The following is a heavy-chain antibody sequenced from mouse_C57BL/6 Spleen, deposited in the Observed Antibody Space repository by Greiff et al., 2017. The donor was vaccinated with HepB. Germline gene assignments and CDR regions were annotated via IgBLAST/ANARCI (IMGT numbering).Heavy chain of an antibody. J-gene: IGHJ4*01. D-gene: IGHD1-1*01. Sequence: EVQGVESGEGLVKPGGSLKLSCAASGFTFSSYAMSWVRQTPEKRLEWVAYISSGGDYIYYADTVKGRFTISRDNARNTLYLQMSSLKSEDTAMYYCTRGFITTVVAHYYAMDYWGQGTSVTVSS. CDR2: ISSGGDYI. CDR3: TRGFITTVVAHYYAMDY. V-gene: IGHV5-9-1*02. CDR1: GFTFSSYA.